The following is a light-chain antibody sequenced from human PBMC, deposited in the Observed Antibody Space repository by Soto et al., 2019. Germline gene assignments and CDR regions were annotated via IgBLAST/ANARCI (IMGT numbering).Light chain of an antibody. Sequence: QSVLTQSPSASASLGASVKLTCNLSSGHGSYAIAWHQQQSQKGPRFLLKVNSDGSHRKGDGIPDRFSGSSSGAERYLTISTLQSEDEADYYCQTWSTGIVVFGGGTKVTVL. J-gene: IGLJ2*01. CDR1: SGHGSYA. V-gene: IGLV4-69*01. CDR3: QTWSTGIVV. CDR2: VNSDGSH.